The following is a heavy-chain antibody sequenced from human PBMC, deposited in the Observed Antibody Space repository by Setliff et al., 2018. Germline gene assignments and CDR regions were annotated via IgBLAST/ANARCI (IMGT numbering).Heavy chain of an antibody. J-gene: IGHJ5*01. V-gene: IGHV4-4*08. CDR2: IYHRGTT. CDR3: VGRDFSGGDS. Sequence: SETLSLTCTVSGGFIRDYYWNWIRQSPGKGLEWIGYIYHRGTTNYNSSLKSRVTISISADTSNKSFSLNLFSVTAADTAVYYCVGRDFSGGDSWGHGTLVTVSS. D-gene: IGHD6-25*01. CDR1: GGFIRDYY.